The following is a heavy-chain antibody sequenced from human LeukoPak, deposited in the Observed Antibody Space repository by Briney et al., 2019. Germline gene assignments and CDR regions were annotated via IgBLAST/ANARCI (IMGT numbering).Heavy chain of an antibody. V-gene: IGHV1-69*05. D-gene: IGHD6-6*01. CDR3: ARGPSRSRAARLGVYYFDY. Sequence: SVKVSCKASGGTFSSYAISWVRQAPGQGLEWMGGIIPIFGTANYAQKFQGRVTITTDESTSTAYMELSSLRSEDTAVYYCARGPSRSRAARLGVYYFDYWGQGTLVTVSS. J-gene: IGHJ4*02. CDR1: GGTFSSYA. CDR2: IIPIFGTA.